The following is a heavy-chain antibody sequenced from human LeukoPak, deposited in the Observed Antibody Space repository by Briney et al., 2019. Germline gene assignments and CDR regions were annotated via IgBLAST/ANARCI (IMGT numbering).Heavy chain of an antibody. CDR1: GYTFTSYG. CDR3: ARDRKDTARKDVEPGPRWNNFDY. D-gene: IGHD5-18*01. Sequence: GASVKVSCKASGYTFTSYGISWVRQAPGQGLEWMGWISAYNGNTNYAQKLQGRVTMTTDTSTSTAYMELRSLRSDDTAAYYCARDRKDTARKDVEPGPRWNNFDYWGQGTLVTVSS. V-gene: IGHV1-18*01. CDR2: ISAYNGNT. J-gene: IGHJ4*02.